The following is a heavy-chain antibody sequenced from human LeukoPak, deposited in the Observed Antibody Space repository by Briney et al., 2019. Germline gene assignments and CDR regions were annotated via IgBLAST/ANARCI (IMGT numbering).Heavy chain of an antibody. Sequence: PGGSLRLSCAASGFTFSDYYMSWVRQAPGKGLEWVSYISSSGSTIYYADSVKGRFTISRDNAKNSLYLQMNSLRAEDTAVYYCARDRRLLIAASDYMDVWGKGTTVTVSS. V-gene: IGHV3-11*04. CDR2: ISSSGSTI. D-gene: IGHD6-6*01. CDR3: ARDRRLLIAASDYMDV. CDR1: GFTFSDYY. J-gene: IGHJ6*03.